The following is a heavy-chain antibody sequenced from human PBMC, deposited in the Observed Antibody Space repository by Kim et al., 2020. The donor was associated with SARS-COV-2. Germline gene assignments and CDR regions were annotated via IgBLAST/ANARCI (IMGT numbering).Heavy chain of an antibody. J-gene: IGHJ6*01. CDR2: ISYDGSNK. CDR1: GFTFSSYG. D-gene: IGHD2-2*01. Sequence: GGSLRLSCAASGFTFSSYGMHWVRQAPGKGLEWVAVISYDGSNKYYADSVKGRFTISRDNSKNTLYLQMNSLRAEDTAVYYCAKEVKTVVVPGYLYYYY. CDR3: AKEVKTVVVPGYLYYYY. V-gene: IGHV3-30*18.